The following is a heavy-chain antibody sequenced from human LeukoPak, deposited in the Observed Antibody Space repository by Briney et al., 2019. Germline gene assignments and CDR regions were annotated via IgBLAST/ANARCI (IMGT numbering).Heavy chain of an antibody. CDR1: GGSISSSSYY. V-gene: IGHV4-39*07. Sequence: SETLSLTCTVSGGSISSSSYYWGWIRQPPGKGLEWIGSIYYSGSTYYNPSLKSRVTISVDTSKNQFSLKLISVTAADTAVYYCARSYSSGWGGAFDIWGQGTMVTVSS. CDR3: ARSYSSGWGGAFDI. J-gene: IGHJ3*02. CDR2: IYYSGST. D-gene: IGHD6-19*01.